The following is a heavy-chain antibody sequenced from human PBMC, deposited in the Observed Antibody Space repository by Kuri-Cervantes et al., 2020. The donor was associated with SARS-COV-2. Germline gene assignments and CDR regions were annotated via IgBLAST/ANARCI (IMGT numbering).Heavy chain of an antibody. V-gene: IGHV3-33*01. J-gene: IGHJ6*02. CDR2: IWYDGSNK. Sequence: GESLKISCAASGFTFSSYGMHWVRQAPGKGLEWVAVIWYDGSNKYYADSVKGRFTISRDNSKNTLYLQMNSLRPEDTAVYYCARDQRPFKAGMDVWGHGTTVTVSS. CDR3: ARDQRPFKAGMDV. CDR1: GFTFSSYG.